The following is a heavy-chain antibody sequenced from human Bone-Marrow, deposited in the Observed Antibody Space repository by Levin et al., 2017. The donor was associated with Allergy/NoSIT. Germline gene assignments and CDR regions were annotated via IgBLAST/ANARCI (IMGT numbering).Heavy chain of an antibody. J-gene: IGHJ5*02. CDR1: EYTFTAYY. D-gene: IGHD5-12*01. CDR2: INPNNGDT. Sequence: GESLKISCKASEYTFTAYYMHWVRQAPGQGLEWMGWINPNNGDTKYAQRFQGRVTMTRDTSINTAYMEVSRLRSDDTAVYYCVREFVGYSNWLDPWGQGTLVTVSS. V-gene: IGHV1-2*02. CDR3: VREFVGYSNWLDP.